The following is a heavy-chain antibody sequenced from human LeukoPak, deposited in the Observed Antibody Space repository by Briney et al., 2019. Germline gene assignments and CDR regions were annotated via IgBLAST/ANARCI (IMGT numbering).Heavy chain of an antibody. J-gene: IGHJ4*02. CDR2: IYYSGST. CDR3: ARDSDTAMLFDY. CDR1: GGSISSSSYY. V-gene: IGHV4-39*07. D-gene: IGHD5-18*01. Sequence: PSETLSLTCTVSGGSISSSSYYWGWIRQPPGKGLEWIGSIYYSGSTYYNPSLKSRVTISVDTSKNQFSLKLSSVTAADTAVYYCARDSDTAMLFDYWGQGTLVTVSS.